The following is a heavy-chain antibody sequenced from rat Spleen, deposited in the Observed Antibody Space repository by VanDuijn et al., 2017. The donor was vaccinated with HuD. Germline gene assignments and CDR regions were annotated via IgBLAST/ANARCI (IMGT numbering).Heavy chain of an antibody. CDR3: ASGIHDF. Sequence: QVQLEESGPGLVQPSQTLSLTCTVSGLSLTSNSVSWIRQPPGKGLEWMGVIWDNGGTDYTSSLKSRLSISRDTSRSQVFLKMSSLQIEDTAMYFCASGIHDFWGQGVMVTVSS. J-gene: IGHJ2*01. CDR2: IWDNGGT. D-gene: IGHD1-4*01. V-gene: IGHV2-47*01. CDR1: GLSLTSNS.